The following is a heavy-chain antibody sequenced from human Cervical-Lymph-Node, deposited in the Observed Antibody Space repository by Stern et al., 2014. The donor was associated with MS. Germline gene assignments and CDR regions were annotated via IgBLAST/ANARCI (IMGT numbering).Heavy chain of an antibody. CDR2: IRGGTTADGP. Sequence: EVQLLESGGGLVHPGGSLRLSCAASGVTLSNYALCWVRQAPGKGLEWVSGIRGGTTADGPSYAASVEGRFTISRDNSKNILYLQMNSLRVEDSAVYSCAKYPAGSYYNVLDSWGQGTLVTVSS. D-gene: IGHD3-10*01. CDR3: AKYPAGSYYNVLDS. CDR1: GVTLSNYA. J-gene: IGHJ5*01. V-gene: IGHV3-23*01.